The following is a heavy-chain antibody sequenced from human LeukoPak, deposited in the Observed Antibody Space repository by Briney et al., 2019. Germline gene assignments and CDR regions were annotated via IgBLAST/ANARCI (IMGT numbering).Heavy chain of an antibody. CDR2: IWYDGNNK. D-gene: IGHD5-18*01. CDR3: ASQTRGYSYGWYYFDY. CDR1: GFTFSSYS. Sequence: GGSLRLSCAASGFTFSSYSMNWVRQAPGKGLEWVALIWYDGNNKYYADSVKGRFTISRDNSKNTLYLQMNSLRAEDTAVYYCASQTRGYSYGWYYFDYWGQGTLVTVSS. V-gene: IGHV3-33*08. J-gene: IGHJ4*02.